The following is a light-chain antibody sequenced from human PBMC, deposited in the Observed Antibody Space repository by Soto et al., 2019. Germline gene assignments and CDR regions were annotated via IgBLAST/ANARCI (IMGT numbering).Light chain of an antibody. V-gene: IGKV3-20*01. CDR3: QQSYSTPRT. J-gene: IGKJ4*01. Sequence: EIALTQSPGTQSLSPGERATLSCGASQSVTSNYLAWYQQKPGQAPRLLIFGASSRATGIPDRFSGSGSGTDFTLTISSLQPEDFATYYCQQSYSTPRTFGGGTKVDIK. CDR2: GAS. CDR1: QSVTSNY.